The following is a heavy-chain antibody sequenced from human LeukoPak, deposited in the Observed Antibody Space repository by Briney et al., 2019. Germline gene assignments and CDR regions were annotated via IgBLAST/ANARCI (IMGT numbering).Heavy chain of an antibody. Sequence: SVKVSCKDSGGTFSSYSINWVRQAPRQGLEWVGGIIPLFNTPNYAQKFQGRVSITADTSTSTAYMELRSLRSDDTAVYYCARDREPGFDYWGQGTLVTVSS. CDR1: GGTFSSYS. J-gene: IGHJ4*02. CDR2: IIPLFNTP. CDR3: ARDREPGFDY. V-gene: IGHV1-69*06.